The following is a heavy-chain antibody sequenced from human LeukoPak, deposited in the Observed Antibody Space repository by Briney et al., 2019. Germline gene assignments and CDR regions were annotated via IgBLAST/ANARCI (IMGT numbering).Heavy chain of an antibody. Sequence: ASVKVSCKASGGTFSSYAISWVRQAPGQGLEWMGGIIPIFGTANYAQKFQGRVTITADESTSTAYMELSSLRSEDTAVYYCASGYCSGGSCYSADYYGMDVWGQGTTVTVS. CDR1: GGTFSSYA. D-gene: IGHD2-15*01. CDR2: IIPIFGTA. CDR3: ASGYCSGGSCYSADYYGMDV. J-gene: IGHJ6*02. V-gene: IGHV1-69*13.